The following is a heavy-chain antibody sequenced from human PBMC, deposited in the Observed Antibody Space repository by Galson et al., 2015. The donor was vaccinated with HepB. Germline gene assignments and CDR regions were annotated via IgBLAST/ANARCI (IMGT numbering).Heavy chain of an antibody. J-gene: IGHJ6*03. Sequence: LRLSCAASGFTFSNAWMSWVRQAPGKGLEWVGRIKSKTDGGTTDYAAPVKGRFTISRDDSKNTLYLQMNSLKTEDTAVYYCTTDLMGSLYYYMDVWGKGTTVTVSS. V-gene: IGHV3-15*01. CDR2: IKSKTDGGTT. CDR1: GFTFSNAW. D-gene: IGHD3-10*01. CDR3: TTDLMGSLYYYMDV.